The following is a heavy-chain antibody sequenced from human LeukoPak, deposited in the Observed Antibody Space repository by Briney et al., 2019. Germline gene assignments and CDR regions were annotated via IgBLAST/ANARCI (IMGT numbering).Heavy chain of an antibody. CDR3: ARQATVVTRGNWFDP. Sequence: GESLKISCKGSGYSFTSYWIGWVRQMPGKGLEWMGIIYPGDSDTRYSPSFQGQVTISADKSVSTAYLQWSSLKASDTAMYYCARQATVVTRGNWFDPWGQGTLVTVSS. J-gene: IGHJ5*02. V-gene: IGHV5-51*01. CDR1: GYSFTSYW. CDR2: IYPGDSDT. D-gene: IGHD4-23*01.